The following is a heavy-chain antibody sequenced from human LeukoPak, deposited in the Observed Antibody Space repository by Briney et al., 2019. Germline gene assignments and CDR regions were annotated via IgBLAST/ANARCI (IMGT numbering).Heavy chain of an antibody. D-gene: IGHD3-22*01. J-gene: IGHJ4*02. CDR1: EVTFSTYA. Sequence: PGASLRLSWAAAEVTFSTYALTWVRQAPWKGLEWVSSISGSGAHTYYADSVKGRFTISRDNSKNSLSLQMNSLRAEDTAIYYCAKAIDTSGYNFERGADYWGQGTLVTVSS. V-gene: IGHV3-23*01. CDR2: ISGSGAHT. CDR3: AKAIDTSGYNFERGADY.